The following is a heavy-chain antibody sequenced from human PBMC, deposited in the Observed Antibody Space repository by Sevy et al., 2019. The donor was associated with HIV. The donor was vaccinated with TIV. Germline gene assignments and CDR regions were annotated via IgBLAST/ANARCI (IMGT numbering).Heavy chain of an antibody. Sequence: GGSLRLSCAAPGSTFSSYAMTWVRQAAGKGLEWVSSIEGSGARTYYSDSVKGRFTISRDNFKNTLFLQMSSLRAEDTAVYYCAKDWRRTAGGWFDPWGQGTLVTVSS. D-gene: IGHD3-3*01. J-gene: IGHJ5*02. V-gene: IGHV3-23*01. CDR2: IEGSGART. CDR3: AKDWRRTAGGWFDP. CDR1: GSTFSSYA.